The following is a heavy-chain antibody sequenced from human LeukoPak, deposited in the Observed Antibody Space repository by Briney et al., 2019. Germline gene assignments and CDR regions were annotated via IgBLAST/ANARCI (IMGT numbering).Heavy chain of an antibody. D-gene: IGHD4-23*01. Sequence: SVKVSCTTSGGSFSIFDISRVRQAPRQGLEWMGGITPIFATAKYAQKFQGRVTITAVESMSTAYMELRSLRSDDTAVYYCARGWLAETTVVTPYNYWGQGTLVTVSS. CDR3: ARGWLAETTVVTPYNY. CDR1: GGSFSIFD. V-gene: IGHV1-69*13. CDR2: ITPIFATA. J-gene: IGHJ4*02.